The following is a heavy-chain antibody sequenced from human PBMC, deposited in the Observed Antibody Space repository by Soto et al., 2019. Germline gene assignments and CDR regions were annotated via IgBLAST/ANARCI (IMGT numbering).Heavy chain of an antibody. V-gene: IGHV3-74*01. D-gene: IGHD1-1*01. CDR3: TKGGIPRRYNIPKVDFDY. CDR1: GFAFNSYW. Sequence: GGSLRLSCAASGFAFNSYWMHWVRQTPGKGPGWVSRIYNDGSSTGYADSVKGRFTISRDNAKNTLYLQMNNLRADDTAVYYCTKGGIPRRYNIPKVDFDYWGQGSLVTVSS. J-gene: IGHJ4*02. CDR2: IYNDGSST.